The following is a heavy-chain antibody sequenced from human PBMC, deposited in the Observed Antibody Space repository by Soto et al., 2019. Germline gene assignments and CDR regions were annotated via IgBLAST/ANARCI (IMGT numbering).Heavy chain of an antibody. D-gene: IGHD3-16*01. J-gene: IGHJ2*01. CDR2: ISGSAGKT. V-gene: IGHV3-23*01. CDR3: AKEPRSNGYFDL. CDR1: GFTFSTYA. Sequence: GGTLRLSCAACGFTFSTYAMSWVRQDPGKGLEWVSAISGSAGKTYYADSVKGRFTISRDNSKNTLYLQMNSLRADDTAVYYCAKEPRSNGYFDLWGRGTLVTVSS.